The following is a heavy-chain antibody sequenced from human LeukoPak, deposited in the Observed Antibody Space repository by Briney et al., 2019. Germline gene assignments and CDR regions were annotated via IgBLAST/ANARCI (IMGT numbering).Heavy chain of an antibody. CDR1: GFTFSSYA. V-gene: IGHV3-23*01. CDR2: ISGSGGST. D-gene: IGHD3-22*01. J-gene: IGHJ5*02. Sequence: GGSLRLSCAASGFTFSSYAMSWVRQAPGKGLEWVSAISGSGGSTYYADSVKGRFTISRDNSKNTLYLQMNSLRAEDPAVYYCAKGHDSSGYYWDWFDPWGQGTLVTVSS. CDR3: AKGHDSSGYYWDWFDP.